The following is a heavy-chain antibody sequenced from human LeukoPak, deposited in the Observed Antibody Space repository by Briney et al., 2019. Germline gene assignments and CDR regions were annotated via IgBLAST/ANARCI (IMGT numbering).Heavy chain of an antibody. CDR2: IYYSGST. Sequence: SETLSLTCTVSGGSISSYYWSWIRQPPGKGLEWIGYIYYSGSTNYNPSLKSRVTISVDTSKNQISLILISVTAADTAVYYCARGTITTVTDSWGPGTLVTVSS. V-gene: IGHV4-59*12. CDR1: GGSISSYY. D-gene: IGHD4-17*01. CDR3: ARGTITTVTDS. J-gene: IGHJ4*02.